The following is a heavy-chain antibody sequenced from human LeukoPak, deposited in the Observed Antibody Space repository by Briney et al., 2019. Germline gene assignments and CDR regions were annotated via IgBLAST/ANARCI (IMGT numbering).Heavy chain of an antibody. Sequence: PGRSLRLSCTASGFTFGDYAMSWVRQAPGKGLEWVGFIRSKAYGGTTEYAASVKGRFTISRDDSKSIAYLQMNSLKTEGTAVYYCTRLRFLEWLFPDYWGQGTLVTVSS. J-gene: IGHJ4*02. CDR1: GFTFGDYA. V-gene: IGHV3-49*04. D-gene: IGHD3-3*01. CDR3: TRLRFLEWLFPDY. CDR2: IRSKAYGGTT.